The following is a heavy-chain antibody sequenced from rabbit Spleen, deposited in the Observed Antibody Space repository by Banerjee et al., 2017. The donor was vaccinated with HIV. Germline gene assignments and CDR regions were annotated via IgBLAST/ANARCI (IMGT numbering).Heavy chain of an antibody. D-gene: IGHD1-1*01. CDR1: GVSFSGSSY. J-gene: IGHJ6*01. Sequence: QSLEESGGDLVKPGASLTLTCTASGVSFSGSSYICWVRQAPGKGLEWIACIETDSSGFTYYASWAKGRFTISKTSSTTVTLQMTSLTAADTATYFCARDTSSSFSSYGMDLWGPGTLVTVS. CDR3: ARDTSSSFSSYGMDL. V-gene: IGHV1S40*01. CDR2: IETDSSGFT.